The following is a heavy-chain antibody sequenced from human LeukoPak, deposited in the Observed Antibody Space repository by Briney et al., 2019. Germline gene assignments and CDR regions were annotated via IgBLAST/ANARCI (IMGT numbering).Heavy chain of an antibody. V-gene: IGHV1-69*13. D-gene: IGHD2-2*01. CDR3: ATSRYCDTTICYRLYGMDV. CDR2: IIPISGTT. J-gene: IGHJ6*02. Sequence: SVKDSCKASRGTLSSYSISGVRQAPGQGLEGMGGIIPISGTTNYAQKFQGRVRITADESTSTAYMELSSLRSEDTAVYSCATSRYCDTTICYRLYGMDVWGQGTTVTVSS. CDR1: RGTLSSYS.